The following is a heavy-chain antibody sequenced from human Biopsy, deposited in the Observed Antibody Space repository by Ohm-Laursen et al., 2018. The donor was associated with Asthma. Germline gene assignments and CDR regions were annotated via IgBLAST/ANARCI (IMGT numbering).Heavy chain of an antibody. CDR2: MYHSGSP. CDR1: GGSITSSSYY. D-gene: IGHD3-22*01. Sequence: SGTLSLTCTVSGGSITSSSYYWGWIRQPPGKGMEWIGRMYHSGSPYYHPSLKSRATISVDTSKNQLSLKMSSVTAADTAVYFCVRHQYSSSWSTFDYWGQGALVTVSS. V-gene: IGHV4-39*01. CDR3: VRHQYSSSWSTFDY. J-gene: IGHJ4*02.